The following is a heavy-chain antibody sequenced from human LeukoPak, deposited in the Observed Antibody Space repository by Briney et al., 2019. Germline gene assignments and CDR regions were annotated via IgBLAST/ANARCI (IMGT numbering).Heavy chain of an antibody. CDR3: VRGYSSAWRIFDY. V-gene: IGHV4-61*02. CDR1: GGSISSGSYY. Sequence: SETLSLTCTVSGGSISSGSYYWSWIRQPAGKGLEWIGRIYTSGSTNYNPSLKSRVTMSVDKSKNQFSLRLSSVTAADTAVYYCVRGYSSAWRIFDYWGQGTLVTVSS. D-gene: IGHD6-19*01. CDR2: IYTSGST. J-gene: IGHJ4*02.